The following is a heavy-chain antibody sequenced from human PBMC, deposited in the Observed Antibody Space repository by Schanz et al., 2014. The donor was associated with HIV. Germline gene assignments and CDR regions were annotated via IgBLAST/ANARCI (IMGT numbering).Heavy chain of an antibody. CDR2: ISYDGSNR. CDR1: GFTFSNYG. CDR3: AKDQGDVTGTPFDY. J-gene: IGHJ4*02. D-gene: IGHD1-20*01. Sequence: VQLVESGGGLVQPGGSLRLSCAASGFTFSNYGMHWVRQAPGKGLEWVAVISYDGSNRYYTDSVKGRFTISRDNSKNTLYLQMNSLRAEDTAVYYCAKDQGDVTGTPFDYWGQGTLVTVSS. V-gene: IGHV3-30*18.